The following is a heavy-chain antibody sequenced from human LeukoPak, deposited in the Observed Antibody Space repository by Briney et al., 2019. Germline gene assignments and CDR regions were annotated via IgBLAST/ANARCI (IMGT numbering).Heavy chain of an antibody. Sequence: ASVKVSCKASAYTFTGYYMHLVRQAPGDGLEWMGWINPTSGDTHYAQNFQGRVTMTRDTSIITAYMKLSGLRSADTAAYYCGRRRRRSGYYDSDPAFDIWGQGTMVTASS. D-gene: IGHD3-22*01. J-gene: IGHJ3*02. CDR2: INPTSGDT. V-gene: IGHV1-2*02. CDR3: GRRRRRSGYYDSDPAFDI. CDR1: AYTFTGYY.